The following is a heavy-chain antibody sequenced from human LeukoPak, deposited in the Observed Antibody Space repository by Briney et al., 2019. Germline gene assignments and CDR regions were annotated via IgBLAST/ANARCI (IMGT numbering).Heavy chain of an antibody. J-gene: IGHJ6*03. CDR2: LSDSGGST. CDR3: AKGGAVSSKSITMIRGTRRYYYYMDV. V-gene: IGHV3-23*01. D-gene: IGHD3-10*01. Sequence: GSLRLSCAASGFTFSSCGMSWVRQAPGKGLERVSALSDSGGSTFYADSVKGRFTISRDNSKNTLYLQINRLRAEDTAVYYCAKGGAVSSKSITMIRGTRRYYYYMDVWGKGTTVTISS. CDR1: GFTFSSCG.